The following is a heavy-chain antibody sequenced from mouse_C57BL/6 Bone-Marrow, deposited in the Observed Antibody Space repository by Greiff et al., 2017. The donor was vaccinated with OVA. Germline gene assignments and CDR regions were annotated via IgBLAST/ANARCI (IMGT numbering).Heavy chain of an antibody. J-gene: IGHJ4*01. Sequence: EVKLVESGGDLVKPGGSLKLSCAASGFTFSSYGMSWVRQTPDKRLEWVATISSGGSYTYYPDSVKGRFTISRDNAKNTLYLQMSSLKSEDTAMYYCARLLLRSYYAMDYWGQGTSVTVSS. V-gene: IGHV5-6*02. CDR1: GFTFSSYG. D-gene: IGHD1-1*01. CDR2: ISSGGSYT. CDR3: ARLLLRSYYAMDY.